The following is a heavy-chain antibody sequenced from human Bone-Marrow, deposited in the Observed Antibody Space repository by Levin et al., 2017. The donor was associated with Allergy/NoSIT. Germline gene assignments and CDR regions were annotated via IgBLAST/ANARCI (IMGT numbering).Heavy chain of an antibody. CDR2: IYSDGST. V-gene: IGHV3-66*02. CDR1: GLIVSNNY. J-gene: IGHJ4*02. CDR3: ARDDGS. D-gene: IGHD3-16*01. Sequence: RSGGSLRLSCAVSGLIVSNNYMNWVRQAPGKGLEWVSVIYSDGSTYYGDSVKGRFTISRDNSRNTLYLQMNSLRVEDTAVYYCARDDGSWGQGTLVTVSS.